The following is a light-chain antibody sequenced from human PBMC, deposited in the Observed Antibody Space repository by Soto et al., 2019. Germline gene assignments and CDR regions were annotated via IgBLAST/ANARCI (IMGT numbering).Light chain of an antibody. CDR1: QSVNSNY. CDR3: QQYGRSPHYT. J-gene: IGKJ3*01. V-gene: IGKV3-20*01. Sequence: EVVLTQSPGTLSLSPGERATLSCRASQSVNSNYLAWYQQRPGQAPRLLIYGASSRATGIPDRFSGSGSGTDFTLTISRLEPEDFAVYYCQQYGRSPHYTLRPGTKVDLK. CDR2: GAS.